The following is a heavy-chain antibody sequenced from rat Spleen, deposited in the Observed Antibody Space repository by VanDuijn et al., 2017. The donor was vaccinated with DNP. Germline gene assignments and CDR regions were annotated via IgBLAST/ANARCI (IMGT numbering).Heavy chain of an antibody. J-gene: IGHJ1*01. CDR2: INTGSGGT. Sequence: QVQLRQSGAEPAKPGSSVKISCKASGYTFTTYYMTWIKQTTGQGLEYLGYINTGSGGTNYNEKFRGKATLTVDTSPNTAFMQLSSLTPDDSAVYYCARRRLPYWYFDFWGPGTMVTVSS. V-gene: IGHV1-43*01. CDR3: ARRRLPYWYFDF. D-gene: IGHD1-4*01. CDR1: GYTFTTYY.